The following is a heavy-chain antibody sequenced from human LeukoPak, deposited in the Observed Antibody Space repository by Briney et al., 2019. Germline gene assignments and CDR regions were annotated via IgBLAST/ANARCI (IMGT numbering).Heavy chain of an antibody. D-gene: IGHD4-23*01. J-gene: IGHJ4*02. Sequence: GGSLRLSCAASGFTFNIFEMNWVRQAPGKGLEWVSYISSSGTTIYYADSVKGRFTISRDNAKNSLYLQMNSLRAEDTAVYYCAKDVYGGNFDYWGQGTLVTVSS. CDR3: AKDVYGGNFDY. CDR1: GFTFNIFE. CDR2: ISSSGTTI. V-gene: IGHV3-48*03.